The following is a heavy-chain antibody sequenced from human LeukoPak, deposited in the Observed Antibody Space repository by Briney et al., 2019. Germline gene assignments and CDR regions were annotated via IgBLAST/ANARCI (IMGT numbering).Heavy chain of an antibody. D-gene: IGHD3-10*01. J-gene: IGHJ4*02. Sequence: SVKVSCKASGGTFSSYAINWVRQAPGQGLEWMGGIIPIFGTSNYAHKFQGRVTITADESTSTVYMELRSLISDDTGVYYCARGQTNRLLWVGELVSNINPFDYWGQGTLVTVSS. CDR3: ARGQTNRLLWVGELVSNINPFDY. CDR1: GGTFSSYA. CDR2: IIPIFGTS. V-gene: IGHV1-69*13.